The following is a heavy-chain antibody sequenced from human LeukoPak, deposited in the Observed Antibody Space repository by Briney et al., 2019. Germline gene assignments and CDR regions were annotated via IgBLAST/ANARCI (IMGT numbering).Heavy chain of an antibody. V-gene: IGHV1-69*02. CDR3: EAAMGKLDY. CDR1: RGTFSSYT. J-gene: IGHJ4*02. D-gene: IGHD5-18*01. CDR2: IIPILGIA. Sequence: WASLKVSCKASRGTFSSYTISCVRQAPGQRREWMGRIIPILGIANYAQKFQGRVTITAEKSTSTAYMELSSLRSEDTAVYYCEAAMGKLDYWGQGTLVTVS.